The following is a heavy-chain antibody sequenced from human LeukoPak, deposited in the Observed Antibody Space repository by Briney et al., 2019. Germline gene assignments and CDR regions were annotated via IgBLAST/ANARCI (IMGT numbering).Heavy chain of an antibody. CDR3: AVSLTTGGYYGMDV. CDR1: GYTLTELS. CDR2: FDPEDGET. D-gene: IGHD1-1*01. J-gene: IGHJ6*02. Sequence: ASVKVSCKVSGYTLTELSLHWVRQAPGKGLEWMGRFDPEDGETIYARKFQGRVTMTEDTSTDTAYMELSSLRSEDTAVYFCAVSLTTGGYYGMDVWGQGTLVTVSS. V-gene: IGHV1-24*01.